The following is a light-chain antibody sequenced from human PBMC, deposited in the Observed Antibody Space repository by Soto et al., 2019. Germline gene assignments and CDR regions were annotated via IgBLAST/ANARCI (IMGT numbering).Light chain of an antibody. V-gene: IGKV1-5*01. J-gene: IGKJ1*01. CDR1: QSIITS. CDR3: QQYNSYWT. CDR2: DAS. Sequence: DIQMTQSPSTLSASVGDRVTIACRASQSIITSLAWYQQKPGRAPRVLIYDASSFESGVPSRFSGSGSGTELTLTISSLQPDDSATYYCQQYNSYWTFGQGTKVDIK.